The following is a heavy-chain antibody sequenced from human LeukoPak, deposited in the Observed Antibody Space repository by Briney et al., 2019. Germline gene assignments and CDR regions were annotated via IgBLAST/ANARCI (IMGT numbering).Heavy chain of an antibody. V-gene: IGHV3-21*01. D-gene: IGHD3-22*01. Sequence: GGSLRLSCAASGFTFSSYSMNWVRQAPGKGLEWVSSISSSSYIYYADSVKGRFTISRDNAKNSLYLQMNSLRAEDTAVYYCARDGVVITTGAFDIWGQGTMVTVSS. CDR2: ISSSSYI. J-gene: IGHJ3*02. CDR3: ARDGVVITTGAFDI. CDR1: GFTFSSYS.